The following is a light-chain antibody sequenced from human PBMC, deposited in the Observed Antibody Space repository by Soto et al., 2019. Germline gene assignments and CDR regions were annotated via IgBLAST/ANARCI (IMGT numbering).Light chain of an antibody. V-gene: IGKV1-5*03. J-gene: IGKJ1*01. CDR1: QNIRSR. CDR2: KAS. Sequence: DFQMTQSPSTLSASVGDRVTITCRASQNIRSRLAWFQQKPGKAPKLLIYKASSLESGVPSRFSGSGSGTEFTLTISSLQPDDFATYYCQQYNSYSWTFGQGTKVDIK. CDR3: QQYNSYSWT.